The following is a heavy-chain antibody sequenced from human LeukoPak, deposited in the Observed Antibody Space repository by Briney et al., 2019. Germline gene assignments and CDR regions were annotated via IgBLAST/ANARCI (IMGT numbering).Heavy chain of an antibody. V-gene: IGHV4-4*07. CDR2: IYTSGST. J-gene: IGHJ4*02. Sequence: SETLSLTCTVSSGSISSYYWSWIRQPAGKGLEWIGRIYTSGSTNYNPSLKSRVTMSVDTSKNQFSLKLSSVTAADTAVYYCARDRYYYDSSGLKVLDYWGQGTLVTVSS. CDR3: ARDRYYYDSSGLKVLDY. D-gene: IGHD3-22*01. CDR1: SGSISSYY.